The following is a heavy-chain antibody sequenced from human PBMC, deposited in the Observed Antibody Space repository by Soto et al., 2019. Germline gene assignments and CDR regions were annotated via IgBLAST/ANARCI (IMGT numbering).Heavy chain of an antibody. Sequence: QVHLVQSGAEVKNPGASVKVSCKGSGYDFTTYGITWVRQAPGQGLEWMAWISAHNGNTNYAPNLQGRVTVTRDTSTSTAYIELRRRRADDTAVYYXARGRYGDYWGQGALGTVSS. CDR1: GYDFTTYG. CDR2: ISAHNGNT. CDR3: ARGRYGDY. D-gene: IGHD1-1*01. V-gene: IGHV1-18*01. J-gene: IGHJ4*02.